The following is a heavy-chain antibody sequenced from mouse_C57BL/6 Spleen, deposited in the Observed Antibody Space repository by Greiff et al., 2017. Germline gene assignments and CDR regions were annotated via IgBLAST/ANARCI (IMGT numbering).Heavy chain of an antibody. Sequence: VQLQQPGAELVKPGASVKLSCKASGYTFTSYSMDWVKQRPGQGLEWIGMFHPYSGSTNYNEKFKSKATLTVDKSSSTAYMQLSSLTSDDSAIYYCASITTGPHDYAMDYWGQGTSVTVSS. CDR2: FHPYSGST. CDR3: ASITTGPHDYAMDY. V-gene: IGHV1-64*01. D-gene: IGHD1-1*01. CDR1: GYTFTSYS. J-gene: IGHJ4*01.